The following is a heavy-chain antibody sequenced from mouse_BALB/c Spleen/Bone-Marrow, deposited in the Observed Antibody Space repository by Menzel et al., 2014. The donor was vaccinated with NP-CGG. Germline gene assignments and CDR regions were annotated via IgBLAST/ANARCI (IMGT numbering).Heavy chain of an antibody. Sequence: EVQRVESGPSLVKPSQTLSLTCSVTGDSITSGYWYWIRKFPGNKLEYMGYISYSGSTYYSPSLKSRISITRGASKNQYYLQLNSVTTEDTATYYCATYDGYYFDYWGQGTTLTVSS. CDR1: GDSITSGY. J-gene: IGHJ2*01. CDR3: ATYDGYYFDY. D-gene: IGHD2-3*01. V-gene: IGHV3-8*02. CDR2: ISYSGST.